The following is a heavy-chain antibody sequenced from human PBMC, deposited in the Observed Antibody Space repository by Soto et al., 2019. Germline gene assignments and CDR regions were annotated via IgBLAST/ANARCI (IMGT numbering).Heavy chain of an antibody. CDR1: GYTFFTYA. D-gene: IGHD2-15*01. CDR2: INAGNGNT. CDR3: ARGPGGPDGPGDY. V-gene: IGHV1-3*01. Sequence: QVQLVQSGAEVKKPGASVKVSCKASGYTFFTYAMHWVRQAPGQRLEWMGWINAGNGNTKYSQKFQGRVTITRDTSASTAYMQLSSLRSEDTAVYYCARGPGGPDGPGDYWGQGTLATVSS. J-gene: IGHJ4*02.